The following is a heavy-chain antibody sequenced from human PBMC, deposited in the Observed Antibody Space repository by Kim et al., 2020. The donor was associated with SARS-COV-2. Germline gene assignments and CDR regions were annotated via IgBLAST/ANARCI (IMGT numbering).Heavy chain of an antibody. J-gene: IGHJ4*02. CDR1: GYSFTSYW. Sequence: GESLKISCKGSGYSFTSYWIGWVRQMPGKGLEWMGIIYPGDSDTRYSPSFQGQVTISADKSISTAYLQWSSLKASDTAMYYCASYGGNFEVGPYYFDYWGQRNLVTVSS. CDR2: IYPGDSDT. V-gene: IGHV5-51*01. D-gene: IGHD4-17*01. CDR3: ASYGGNFEVGPYYFDY.